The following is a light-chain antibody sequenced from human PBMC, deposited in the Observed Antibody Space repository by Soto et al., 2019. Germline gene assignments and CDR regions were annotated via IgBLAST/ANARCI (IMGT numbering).Light chain of an antibody. CDR3: QLYGISPH. CDR1: QSRGSNF. CDR2: ASS. Sequence: EVVLTHSPATLSLYPGERATLSCKTSQSRGSNFLAWYQHKPGQAPRLLIYASSNRATGIPDRFSGSASGTDFTLTINRLEPEDFAVYYCQLYGISPHFGQGTRLEIK. V-gene: IGKV3-20*01. J-gene: IGKJ5*01.